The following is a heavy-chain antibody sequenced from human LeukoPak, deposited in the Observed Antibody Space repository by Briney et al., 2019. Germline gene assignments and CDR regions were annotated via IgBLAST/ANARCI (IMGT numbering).Heavy chain of an antibody. V-gene: IGHV1-2*02. D-gene: IGHD3-3*01. CDR1: GYTFTSYD. J-gene: IGHJ4*02. CDR2: INPNSGGT. CDR3: ARGDDFWSGYYFVVNYFDY. Sequence: ASVKVSCKASGYTFTSYDINWVRQAPGQGLEWMGWINPNSGGTNYAQKFQGRVTMTRDTSISTAYMELSRLRSDDTAVYYCARGDDFWSGYYFVVNYFDYWGQGTLVTVSS.